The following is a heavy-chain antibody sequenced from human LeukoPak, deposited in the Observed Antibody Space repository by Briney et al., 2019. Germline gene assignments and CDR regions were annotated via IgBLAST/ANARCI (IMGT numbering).Heavy chain of an antibody. J-gene: IGHJ4*02. CDR3: ARPLSGYSSSLGY. CDR1: GFTFSSYG. V-gene: IGHV3-30*02. D-gene: IGHD6-6*01. Sequence: PGGSLRLSCAASGFTFSSYGMHWVRQAPGKGLEWVAFIRYDGSNKYYADSVKGRFTISRDNSKNTLYLQMNSLRAGDTAVYYCARPLSGYSSSLGYWGQGTLVTVSS. CDR2: IRYDGSNK.